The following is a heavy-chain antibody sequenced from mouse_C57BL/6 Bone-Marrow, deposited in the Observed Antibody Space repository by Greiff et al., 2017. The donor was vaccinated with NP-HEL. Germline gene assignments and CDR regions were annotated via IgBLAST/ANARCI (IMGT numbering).Heavy chain of an antibody. J-gene: IGHJ1*03. CDR3: ARRTGAPSWYFDV. CDR1: GYAFTNYL. Sequence: VKLMESGAELVRPGTSVKVSCKASGYAFTNYLIEWVKQRPGQGLEWIGVINPGSGGTNYNEKFKGKATLTADKSSSTAYMQLSSLTSEDSAVYFCARRTGAPSWYFDVWGTGTTVTVSS. CDR2: INPGSGGT. V-gene: IGHV1-54*01. D-gene: IGHD4-1*01.